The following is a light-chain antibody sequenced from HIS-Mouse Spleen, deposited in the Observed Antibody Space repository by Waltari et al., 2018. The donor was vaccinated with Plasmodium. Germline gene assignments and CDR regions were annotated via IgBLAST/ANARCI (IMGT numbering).Light chain of an antibody. Sequence: SYELTQPPSVSVSPGQTARITCSGDALPKKSAYWYQPKSGQAPVLVIYEDSKRPSGIPERVSGSSSGTMATLTISGAQVEDEADYYCYSTDSSGNHSRVFGGGTKLTVL. J-gene: IGLJ3*02. CDR3: YSTDSSGNHSRV. CDR2: EDS. CDR1: ALPKKS. V-gene: IGLV3-10*01.